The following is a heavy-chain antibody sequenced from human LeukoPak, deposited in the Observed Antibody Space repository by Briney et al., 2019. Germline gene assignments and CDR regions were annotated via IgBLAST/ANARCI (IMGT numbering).Heavy chain of an antibody. CDR1: GYTFTSYY. CDR3: ARGHCSSTNCLSSAEYFLH. Sequence: ASVKVSCEASGYTFTSYYMHWVRQAPGQGLEWMGIINPSGGSTRYAQRLQGRVTMTRDTSTSTVYMELSSLRSEDTAVYYCARGHCSSTNCLSSAEYFLHWGQGTLVTVSS. J-gene: IGHJ1*01. D-gene: IGHD2-2*01. V-gene: IGHV1-46*04. CDR2: INPSGGST.